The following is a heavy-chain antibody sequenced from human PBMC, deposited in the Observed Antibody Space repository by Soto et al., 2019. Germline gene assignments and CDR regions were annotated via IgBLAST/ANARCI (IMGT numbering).Heavy chain of an antibody. CDR3: ASKGSSGYYWFDP. D-gene: IGHD3-22*01. CDR1: GFTFSSYS. V-gene: IGHV3-21*01. J-gene: IGHJ5*02. Sequence: EVQLVESGGGLVKPGGSLRLSCAASGFTFSSYSMNWVRQAPGKGLEWVSSISSSSSYIYYADSVKGRFTISRDNAKNSLYLQMNSLRAEDTAVYYCASKGSSGYYWFDPWGQGTLVTVSS. CDR2: ISSSSSYI.